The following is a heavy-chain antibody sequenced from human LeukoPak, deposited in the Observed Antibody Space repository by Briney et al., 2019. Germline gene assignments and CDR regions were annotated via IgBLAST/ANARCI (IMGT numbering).Heavy chain of an antibody. CDR2: IIPIFGTA. Sequence: ASVKVSCKASGYTFTSYGISWVRQAPGQGLEWMGRIIPIFGTANYAQKFQGRVTITTDESTSTAYMELSSLRSEDTAVYYCASDGSYYGPLGNWGQGTLVTVSS. D-gene: IGHD1-26*01. V-gene: IGHV1-69*05. CDR3: ASDGSYYGPLGN. CDR1: GYTFTSYG. J-gene: IGHJ4*02.